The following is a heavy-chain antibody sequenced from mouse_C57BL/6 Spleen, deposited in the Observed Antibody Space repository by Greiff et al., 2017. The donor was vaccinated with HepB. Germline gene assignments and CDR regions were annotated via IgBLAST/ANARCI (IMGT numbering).Heavy chain of an antibody. CDR2: IRNKANGNTT. CDR3: STDPAYDSNFYYTVDC. J-gene: IGHJ4*01. D-gene: IGHD2-5*01. Sequence: DVKLVESGGGLVQPGGSLSLSCAASGFTFTDYYMSWVRQTPGKALEWLGIIRNKANGNTTEYSAYVKGRFTITRDNSQSILYLQMNALMAEDSATYYCSTDPAYDSNFYYTVDCWDQRTSVTAAS. V-gene: IGHV7-3*01. CDR1: GFTFTDYY.